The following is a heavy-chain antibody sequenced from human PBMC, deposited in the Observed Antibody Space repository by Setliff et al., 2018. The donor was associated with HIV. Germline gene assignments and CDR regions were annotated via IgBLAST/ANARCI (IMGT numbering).Heavy chain of an antibody. CDR2: IYYSGNT. Sequence: SETLSLTCTVSAGSIRSSTYYWAWIRQPPGKGLEWIGTIYYSGNTYYNPSLKSRVTISGDTSKKQFSLKLRAVTAAGSAVYYCARQGRPGDFDSWGQGTLVTV. J-gene: IGHJ4*02. D-gene: IGHD7-27*01. CDR1: AGSIRSSTYY. V-gene: IGHV4-39*01. CDR3: ARQGRPGDFDS.